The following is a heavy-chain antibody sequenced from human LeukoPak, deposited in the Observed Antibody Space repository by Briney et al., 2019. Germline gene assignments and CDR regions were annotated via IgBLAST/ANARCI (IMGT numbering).Heavy chain of an antibody. J-gene: IGHJ4*02. CDR2: TYYRSKWYN. D-gene: IGHD6-19*01. V-gene: IGHV6-1*01. CDR1: GDGVSSNSAA. CDR3: ARALRYSSGWALDF. Sequence: SQTLSLTCAISGDGVSSNSAAWNWIRQSPSRGLEWLGRTYYRSKWYNDYAVSVKSRITINPDTSKNQFSLQLNSVTPEDTAVYYCARALRYSSGWALDFWGQGTLVTVSS.